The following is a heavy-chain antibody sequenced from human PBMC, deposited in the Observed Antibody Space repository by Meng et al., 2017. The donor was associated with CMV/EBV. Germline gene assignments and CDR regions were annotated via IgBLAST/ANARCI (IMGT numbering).Heavy chain of an antibody. CDR3: AKDYTRSRTGIIPGN. J-gene: IGHJ4*02. V-gene: IGHV3-30*02. D-gene: IGHD1-14*01. CDR1: GFTFSSYD. CDR2: IRYDGSNK. Sequence: GGSLRLSCAASGFTFSSYDMHWVRQAPGKGLEWVAFIRYDGSNKYYADSVKGRFTISRDNSKNTLYLQMNSLRAEDTAVYYCAKDYTRSRTGIIPGNWGQGTLVTVSS.